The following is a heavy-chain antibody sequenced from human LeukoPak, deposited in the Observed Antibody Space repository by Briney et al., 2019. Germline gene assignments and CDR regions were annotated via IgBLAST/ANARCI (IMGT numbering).Heavy chain of an antibody. CDR2: ISYSGTN. Sequence: SETLSLTCTVSGGSVSSSSYYWGWIRQPPGKGLEWIGSISYSGTNYINPSLKSRVSVSIDTSKNQFSVKLASVAAADTAMYYCASLGTLRSWGQGTLVTVSS. V-gene: IGHV4-39*01. CDR1: GGSVSSSSYY. CDR3: ASLGTLRS. D-gene: IGHD3-10*01. J-gene: IGHJ5*02.